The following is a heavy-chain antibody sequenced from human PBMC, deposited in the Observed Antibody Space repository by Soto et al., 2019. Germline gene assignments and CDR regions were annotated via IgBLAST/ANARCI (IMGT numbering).Heavy chain of an antibody. CDR2: ISSSNTI. CDR1: GFDFSLYS. Sequence: EVQLVESGGGLVQPGGSLRLSCAASGFDFSLYSMNWVRQAPGKGLEWVSYISSSNTIYYADSVKGRFTISRDSAKNSLYLQMNSLRAKDTAVYYCVRDRNGDYVTEYFQHWGQGTLVSVSS. J-gene: IGHJ1*01. CDR3: VRDRNGDYVTEYFQH. V-gene: IGHV3-48*01. D-gene: IGHD4-17*01.